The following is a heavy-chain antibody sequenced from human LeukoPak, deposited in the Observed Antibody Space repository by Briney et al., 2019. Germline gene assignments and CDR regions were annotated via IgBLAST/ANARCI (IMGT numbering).Heavy chain of an antibody. CDR1: GGTFSSYT. J-gene: IGHJ4*02. D-gene: IGHD5-12*01. CDR2: IIPILGIA. CDR3: ARDLRGYSGLRFDY. V-gene: IGHV1-69*04. Sequence: GASVKVSCKASGGTFSSYTISWVQQAPGQGLEWMGRIIPILGIANYAQKFQGRVTITADKSTSTAYMELSSLRSEDTAVYYCARDLRGYSGLRFDYWGQGTLVTVSS.